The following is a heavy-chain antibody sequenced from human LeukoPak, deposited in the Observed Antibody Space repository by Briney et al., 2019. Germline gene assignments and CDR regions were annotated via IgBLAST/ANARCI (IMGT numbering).Heavy chain of an antibody. D-gene: IGHD3-3*01. J-gene: IGHJ4*02. CDR2: INQSGST. CDR1: GGSFSGYY. CDR3: ARGRPYYDFWSGYQTLFDY. V-gene: IGHV4-34*01. Sequence: SETLSLTCAVYGGSFSGYYWSWIRQPPGKGLEWIGEINQSGSTNYNPSLKSRVTISVDTSKNQFSLKLSSVTAADTAVYYCARGRPYYDFWSGYQTLFDYWGQGTLVTVSS.